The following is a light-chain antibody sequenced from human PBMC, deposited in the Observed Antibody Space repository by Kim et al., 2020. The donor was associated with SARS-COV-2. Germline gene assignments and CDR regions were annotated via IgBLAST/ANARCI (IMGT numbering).Light chain of an antibody. J-gene: IGKJ1*01. CDR1: QGISNS. V-gene: IGKV1-27*01. CDR2: GAS. CDR3: QKYNSAPWT. Sequence: ASVGDRVTIPCRASQGISNSLALYRQKPGKVPMLLIYGASTLRSGVPSRFRGSGSGTDFTLTISSLQPEDAATYYCQKYNSAPWTFGQGTKVEIK.